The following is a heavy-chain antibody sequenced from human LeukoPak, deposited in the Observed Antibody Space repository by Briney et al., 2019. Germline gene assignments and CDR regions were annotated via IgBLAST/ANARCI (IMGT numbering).Heavy chain of an antibody. D-gene: IGHD3-9*01. V-gene: IGHV1-18*01. CDR3: ARTAGVRYFDWPPHHYYFDY. CDR1: GYTFTSYG. Sequence: ASVKVSCKASGYTFTSYGISWVRQAPGQGLEWMGWISVYNGNTYHAQNFQGRVTMTTDTSTSTAYMELRSLRSDDTAVYYCARTAGVRYFDWPPHHYYFDYWGQGTLVTVSS. CDR2: ISVYNGNT. J-gene: IGHJ4*02.